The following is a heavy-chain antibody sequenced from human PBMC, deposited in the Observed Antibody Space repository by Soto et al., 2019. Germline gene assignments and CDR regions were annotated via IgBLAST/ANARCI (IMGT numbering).Heavy chain of an antibody. J-gene: IGHJ6*02. CDR2: ISYDGSNK. V-gene: IGHV3-30*18. Sequence: GGSLRLSCAASGFTFSSYGMHWVRQAPGKGLEWVAVISYDGSNKYYADSVKGRFTISRDNSKNTLYLQKNSLRAEDTAVYYCAKGPLRITMVRGVISHGMDVWGQGTTVTVSS. CDR3: AKGPLRITMVRGVISHGMDV. CDR1: GFTFSSYG. D-gene: IGHD3-10*01.